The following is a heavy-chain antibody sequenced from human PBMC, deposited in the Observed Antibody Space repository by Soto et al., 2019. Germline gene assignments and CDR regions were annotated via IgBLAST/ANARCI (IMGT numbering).Heavy chain of an antibody. CDR1: GGPVTSDEDY. CDR2: ISNSGST. CDR3: ATESGSTYGYFDH. J-gene: IGHJ4*02. Sequence: SETLSLTCTVSGGPVTSDEDYWTWIRQSPGKGLEWIGYISNSGSTGYNPSLKTRLSMSVDRSKNQFTLRLTSVTAADTAVYFCATESGSTYGYFDHWGQGTQVTVSS. V-gene: IGHV4-30-4*01. D-gene: IGHD5-18*01.